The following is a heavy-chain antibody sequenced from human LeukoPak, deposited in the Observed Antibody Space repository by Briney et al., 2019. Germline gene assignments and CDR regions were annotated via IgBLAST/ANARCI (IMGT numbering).Heavy chain of an antibody. J-gene: IGHJ4*02. CDR2: ISSSSSYI. D-gene: IGHD2-15*01. CDR3: ARARALVVVVAALDY. CDR1: GFSFNTYS. V-gene: IGHV3-21*01. Sequence: SGGSLRLSCAASGFSFNTYSMNWVRQAPGKGLEWVSSISSSSSYIYYADSVKGRFTISRDNAKNSLYLQMNSLRAEDTAVYFCARARALVVVVAALDYWGQGTLVTVSS.